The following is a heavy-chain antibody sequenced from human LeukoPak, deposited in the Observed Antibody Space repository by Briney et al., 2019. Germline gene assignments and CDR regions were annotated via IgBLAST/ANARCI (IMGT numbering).Heavy chain of an antibody. V-gene: IGHV1-2*02. D-gene: IGHD5-24*01. CDR3: ARAAVEMATTPFDY. CDR2: INPNSGGT. CDR1: GYTFTGYY. Sequence: ASVKVSCKASGYTFTGYYMHWVRQAPGQGLEWMGWINPNSGGTNYAQKFRGRVTMTRDTSISTAYMELSRLRSDDTAVYYCARAAVEMATTPFDYWGQGTLVTVSS. J-gene: IGHJ4*02.